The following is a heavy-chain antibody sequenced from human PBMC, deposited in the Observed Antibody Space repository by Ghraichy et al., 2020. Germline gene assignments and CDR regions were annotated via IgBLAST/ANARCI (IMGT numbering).Heavy chain of an antibody. V-gene: IGHV3-64*01. J-gene: IGHJ4*02. D-gene: IGHD1-26*01. CDR2: IGSNGIST. Sequence: GSLRLSCAASGFTFSSYAMHWVRRAPGKGLESVSAIGSNGISTYYANSVKGRFTISRDNSKNTLYLQVGSLRPEDMAVYYCARDNSIVGATYVDYWGQGTLVTVSS. CDR3: ARDNSIVGATYVDY. CDR1: GFTFSSYA.